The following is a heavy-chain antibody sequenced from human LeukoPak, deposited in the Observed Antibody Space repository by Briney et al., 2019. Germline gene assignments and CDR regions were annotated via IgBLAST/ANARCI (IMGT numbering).Heavy chain of an antibody. D-gene: IGHD3-10*01. CDR2: IYYSGST. CDR3: AGDYGSGSYRFDY. Sequence: SETLSLACTVSGGSISSYSWSWVRQPPGRGLEWIGYIYYSGSTTYNPSLKSRVTISLDTSKNQFSLKLSSVTAAGTAVYYCAGDYGSGSYRFDYWGQGTLVTVSS. V-gene: IGHV4-59*12. J-gene: IGHJ4*02. CDR1: GGSISSYS.